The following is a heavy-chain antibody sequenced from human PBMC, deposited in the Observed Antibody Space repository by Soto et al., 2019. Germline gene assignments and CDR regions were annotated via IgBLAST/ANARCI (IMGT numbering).Heavy chain of an antibody. CDR2: IYDTGISGYTPST. CDR3: ARGEDAFFYYGLDV. CDR1: DVSSTSSY. V-gene: IGHV4-59*01. J-gene: IGHJ6*02. Sequence: PSDTLSHNRPGSDVSSTSSYSSWIRRPPGKGLCWIAYIYDTGISGYTPSTSYNPSLKSRVTMSVDTSKSQFSLKLTSVTAADTAVYYCARGEDAFFYYGLDVWGQGITVTVSS.